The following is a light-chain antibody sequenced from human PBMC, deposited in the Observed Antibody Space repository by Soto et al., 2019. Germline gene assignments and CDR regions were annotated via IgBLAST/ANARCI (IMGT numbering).Light chain of an antibody. V-gene: IGKV1-5*01. J-gene: IGKJ1*01. CDR2: GAS. Sequence: RLTQSPSSLSASVGDTVTISCRASQDISTYLAWYQQKPGKAPTLLIFGASSLHNGVPPRFAGSGSGSEFTLTISRLEPEDFAVYYCQQYDSSTGTFGPGTKVEIK. CDR3: QQYDSSTGT. CDR1: QDISTY.